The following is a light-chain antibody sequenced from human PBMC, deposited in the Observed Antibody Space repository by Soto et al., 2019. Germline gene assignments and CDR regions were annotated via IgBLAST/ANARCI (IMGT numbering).Light chain of an antibody. CDR3: QQSYSLSGT. J-gene: IGKJ1*01. CDR1: QSIRRY. CDR2: AAS. Sequence: DIQMTHSPSTLSASVGCRVNITCRASQSIRRYLNWYQKKKGKAPKLLIYAASSLQSGVPSRFSGSGYGTDLTITISSIQNEDFETYFCQQSYSLSGTFGHGTKVDIK. V-gene: IGKV1-39*01.